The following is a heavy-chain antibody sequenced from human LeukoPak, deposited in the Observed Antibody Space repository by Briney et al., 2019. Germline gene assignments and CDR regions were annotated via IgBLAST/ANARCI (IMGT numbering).Heavy chain of an antibody. D-gene: IGHD4-17*01. CDR1: AFTFSSYA. V-gene: IGHV3-23*01. CDR3: ARGAYGDYDS. CDR2: ISAGADST. J-gene: IGHJ5*01. Sequence: PGGSLRLSCAASAFTFSSYAMSWVSQDPGKGLEWVSAISAGADSTYYADSVQGRFTISRDNSKNTLHLQMSGLRAEDTAVYFCARGAYGDYDSWGQGTLVTVSS.